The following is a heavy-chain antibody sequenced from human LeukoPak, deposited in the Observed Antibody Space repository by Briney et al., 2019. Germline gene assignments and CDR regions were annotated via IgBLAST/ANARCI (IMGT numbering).Heavy chain of an antibody. J-gene: IGHJ4*02. Sequence: GVSVRLSCAASGFTFSSYSMNWVRQAPGKGLEGGTSISSSSSYIYYADSVKGRFTISRDNAKNSLYLQMNSLRAEDTAVYYCARKPRYSSSWSEFYYYFDYWGQGTLVTVSS. D-gene: IGHD6-13*01. CDR3: ARKPRYSSSWSEFYYYFDY. V-gene: IGHV3-21*01. CDR1: GFTFSSYS. CDR2: ISSSSSYI.